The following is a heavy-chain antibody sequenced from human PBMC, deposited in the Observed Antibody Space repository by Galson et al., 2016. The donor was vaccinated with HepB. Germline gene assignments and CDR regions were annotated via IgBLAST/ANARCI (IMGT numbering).Heavy chain of an antibody. CDR1: GFTFTNAW. V-gene: IGHV3-15*07. CDR2: IKSKTDGGTT. J-gene: IGHJ6*02. D-gene: IGHD3-3*01. CDR3: TGKTFWSGYSSVGMDV. Sequence: LRLSCAASGFTFTNAWMNWVRQAPGKGLEWVGRIKSKTDGGTTDYAAPVKGRLTISRDDSKKTLYLQMSSLKTDYTAVYYCTGKTFWSGYSSVGMDVWGQGTTVTVSS.